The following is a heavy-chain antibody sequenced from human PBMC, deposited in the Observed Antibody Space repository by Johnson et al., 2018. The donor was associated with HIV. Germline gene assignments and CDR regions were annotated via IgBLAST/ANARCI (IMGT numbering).Heavy chain of an antibody. Sequence: QLVESGGGLVKPGGSLRLSCAASGFTFSSYGMHWVRQAPGKGLAWVSGIRWNSGSIGYADSVKGRFTISSDHAKNSLYLQMNSLRAEDTALYYCARDGPISWDPVHYRNDAFDIWGQGTRVTVSS. V-gene: IGHV3-9*01. CDR2: IRWNSGSI. J-gene: IGHJ3*02. D-gene: IGHD1-26*01. CDR3: ARDGPISWDPVHYRNDAFDI. CDR1: GFTFSSYG.